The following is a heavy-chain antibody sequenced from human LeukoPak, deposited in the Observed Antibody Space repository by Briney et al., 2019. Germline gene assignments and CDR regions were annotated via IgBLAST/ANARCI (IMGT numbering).Heavy chain of an antibody. J-gene: IGHJ5*02. V-gene: IGHV3-23*01. CDR1: GFTFSSYV. CDR2: ISGGGGRT. D-gene: IGHD3-22*01. CDR3: ARRGYYYDSSGSYNNWFDP. Sequence: GGSLRLSCAASGFTFSSYVMSWVRQAPGKGLEWVSAISGGGGRTYYADSVKGRFTISRDNSKNTLYLQMNSLRAEDTAVYYCARRGYYYDSSGSYNNWFDPWGQGTLVTVSS.